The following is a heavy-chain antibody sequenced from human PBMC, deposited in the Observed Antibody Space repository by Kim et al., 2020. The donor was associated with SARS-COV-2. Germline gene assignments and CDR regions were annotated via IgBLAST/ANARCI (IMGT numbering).Heavy chain of an antibody. J-gene: IGHJ5*02. Sequence: ASVKVSCKASGYTFTKYGINWVRQVPGQGLEWMGWISHYNGDTDYAQKVQGRVTMTTDISTETVYLELRSLRSDDTAFYYCARDLEADSTRAGLLGSWGQKTLVTVSS. V-gene: IGHV1-18*04. D-gene: IGHD2-15*01. CDR1: GYTFTKYG. CDR3: ARDLEADSTRAGLLGS. CDR2: ISHYNGDT.